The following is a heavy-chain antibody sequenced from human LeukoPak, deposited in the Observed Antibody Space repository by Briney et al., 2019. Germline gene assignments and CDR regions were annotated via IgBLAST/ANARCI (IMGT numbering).Heavy chain of an antibody. D-gene: IGHD6-19*01. CDR3: VRDGGSGWYYMDC. CDR2: INSNGATA. CDR1: GFTFSIYA. Sequence: GGSLRLSCAASGFTFSIYAMSWVRQAPGKGLEWVSLINSNGATAHYADSVRGRFTISRDNSKNTLSLQMNSLRADDTAIYFCVRDGGSGWYYMDCWGQGTLVTVSS. J-gene: IGHJ4*02. V-gene: IGHV3-23*01.